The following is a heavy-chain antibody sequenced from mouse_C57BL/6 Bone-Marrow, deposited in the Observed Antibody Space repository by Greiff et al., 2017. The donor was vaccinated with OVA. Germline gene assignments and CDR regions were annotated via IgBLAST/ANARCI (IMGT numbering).Heavy chain of an antibody. CDR2: ISDGGSYT. CDR1: GFTFSSYA. CDR3: ARDSIYYYGSSGWYFDV. J-gene: IGHJ1*03. V-gene: IGHV5-4*01. Sequence: EVMLVESGGGLVKPGGSLKLSCAASGFTFSSYAMSWVRQTPEKRLEWVATISDGGSYTYYPDNVKGRFTISRDNAKNNLYLQMSHLKSEDTAMYYCARDSIYYYGSSGWYFDVWGTGTTVTVSS. D-gene: IGHD1-1*01.